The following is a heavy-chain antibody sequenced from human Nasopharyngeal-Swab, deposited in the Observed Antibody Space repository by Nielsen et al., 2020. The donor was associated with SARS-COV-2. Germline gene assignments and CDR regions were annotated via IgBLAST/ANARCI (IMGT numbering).Heavy chain of an antibody. CDR3: ARGAHSSSSGVGNWFDP. D-gene: IGHD6-6*01. V-gene: IGHV4-34*01. J-gene: IGHJ5*02. Sequence: WRRQSPGKGLEWIGEINHSGSTNYNPSLKSRVTISVDTSKNQFSLKLSSVTAADTAVYYCARGAHSSSSGVGNWFDPWGQGTLVTVSS. CDR2: INHSGST.